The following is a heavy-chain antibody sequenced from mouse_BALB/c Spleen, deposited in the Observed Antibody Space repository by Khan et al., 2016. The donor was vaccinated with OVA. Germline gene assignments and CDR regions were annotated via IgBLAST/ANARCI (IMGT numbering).Heavy chain of an antibody. J-gene: IGHJ1*01. CDR3: ARPSYDPRDFEV. CDR1: GFNIKDTY. CDR2: IAPANGNT. Sequence: MQLEESGAELVKPGASVKLSCTASGFNIKDTYLHWVKQRPEQGLEWIGRIAPANGNTQYDPKFQGKATITSDTSSNTSYLQLNSLTSEDTAVYYCARPSYDPRDFEVWGAGTTVTVS. D-gene: IGHD2-3*01. V-gene: IGHV14-3*02.